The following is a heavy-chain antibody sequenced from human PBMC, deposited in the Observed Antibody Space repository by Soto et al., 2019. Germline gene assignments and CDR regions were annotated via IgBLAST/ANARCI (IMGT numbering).Heavy chain of an antibody. D-gene: IGHD4-17*01. Sequence: SETLSLTCAVYGGSFSGYYWSWIRQPPGKGLEWIGEINHSGSTNYNPSLKSRVTISVDTSKNQFSLKLSSVTAADTAVYYCARGSVSNYGASGPARAFDIWGQGTMVTVSS. CDR1: GGSFSGYY. J-gene: IGHJ3*02. CDR3: ARGSVSNYGASGPARAFDI. V-gene: IGHV4-34*01. CDR2: INHSGST.